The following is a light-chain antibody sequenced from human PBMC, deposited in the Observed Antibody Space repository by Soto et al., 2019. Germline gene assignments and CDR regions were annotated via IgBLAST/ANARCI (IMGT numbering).Light chain of an antibody. V-gene: IGLV2-14*01. CDR2: DVN. CDR3: TSHASGTSSLV. CDR1: SSDIGGYDY. J-gene: IGLJ2*01. Sequence: QSVLTQPASVSGSPGQSITLSCTGTSSDIGGYDYASWYQRHPGKAPKLIIYDVNNRPSEVSNRFSGSKSGNTASLTISGLQAEDDADYFCTSHASGTSSLVFGGGTKLTVL.